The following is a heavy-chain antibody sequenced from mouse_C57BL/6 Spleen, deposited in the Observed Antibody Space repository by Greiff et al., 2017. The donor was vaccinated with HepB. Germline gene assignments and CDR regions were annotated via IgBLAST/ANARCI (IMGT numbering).Heavy chain of an antibody. J-gene: IGHJ4*01. CDR1: GFNIKDDY. CDR3: TTPDDNYALDY. CDR2: IVPENGDT. D-gene: IGHD2-3*01. V-gene: IGHV14-4*01. Sequence: EVQLQQSGAELVRPGASVKLSCTASGFNIKDDYMHWVKQRPEQGLEWIGWIVPENGDTEYASKFQGKATITADTSSNTAYLQLSSLTSEDTAVYYCTTPDDNYALDYWGQGTSVTVSA.